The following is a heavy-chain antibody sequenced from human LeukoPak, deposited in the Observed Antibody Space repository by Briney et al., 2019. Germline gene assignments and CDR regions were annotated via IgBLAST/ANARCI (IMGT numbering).Heavy chain of an antibody. CDR2: IYYSGST. CDR3: AATAEYYDSSGYYNY. CDR1: GGSISSYY. Sequence: SETLSLTCTVSGGSISSYYWSWIRQPPGKGLEWIGYIYYSGSTNYNPSLKSRVTISVDTSKNQFSLKLSSVPAADTAVYYCAATAEYYDSSGYYNYWGQGTLVTVSS. D-gene: IGHD3-22*01. J-gene: IGHJ4*02. V-gene: IGHV4-59*01.